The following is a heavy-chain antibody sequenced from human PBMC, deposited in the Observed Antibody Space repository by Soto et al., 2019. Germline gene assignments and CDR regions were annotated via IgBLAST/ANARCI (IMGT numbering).Heavy chain of an antibody. J-gene: IGHJ3*02. CDR1: GYTFTSYD. CDR2: MNPNSGNT. CDR3: AADSGAEDAFDI. D-gene: IGHD1-26*01. V-gene: IGHV1-8*01. Sequence: GAAVKVSSNASGYTFTSYDINWVRQATGQGLEWMGWMNPNSGNTGYAQKFQGRVTMTRNTSISTAYMELSSLRSEDTAVYYCAADSGAEDAFDIWGQGTMVTVSS.